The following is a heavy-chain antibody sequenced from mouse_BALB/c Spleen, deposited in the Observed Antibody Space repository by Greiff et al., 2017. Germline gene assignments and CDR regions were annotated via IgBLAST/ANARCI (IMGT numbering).Heavy chain of an antibody. Sequence: EVKLMESGAELVKPGASVKLSCTASGFNIKDTYMHWVKQRPEQGLEWIGRIDPANGNTKYDPKFQGKATITADTSSNTAYLQLSSLTSEDTAVYYCASGGYDSPDYWGQGTTLTVSS. V-gene: IGHV14-3*02. J-gene: IGHJ2*01. CDR3: ASGGYDSPDY. CDR2: IDPANGNT. CDR1: GFNIKDTY. D-gene: IGHD2-4*01.